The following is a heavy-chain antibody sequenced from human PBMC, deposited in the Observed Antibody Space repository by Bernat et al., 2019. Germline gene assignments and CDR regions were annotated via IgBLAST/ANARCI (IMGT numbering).Heavy chain of an antibody. CDR2: ISYDGSNK. D-gene: IGHD2-2*01. V-gene: IGHV3-30*18. J-gene: IGHJ6*02. CDR1: GFTFSSYG. CDR3: AKKYCSSTSCYPYYYYYYGMDV. Sequence: QVQLVESGGGVVQPGRSLRLSCAASGFTFSSYGMHWVRQAPGKGLEWVAVISYDGSNKYYADSVKGRFTISRDNSKNTLYLQMNSLRAEDTAGYYCAKKYCSSTSCYPYYYYYYGMDVWGQGPTVTVSS.